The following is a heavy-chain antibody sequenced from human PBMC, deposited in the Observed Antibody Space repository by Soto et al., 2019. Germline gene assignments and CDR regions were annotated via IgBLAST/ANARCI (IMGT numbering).Heavy chain of an antibody. CDR1: GGSISSSNW. Sequence: QVQLQESGPGLVKPSGTLSLTCAVSGGSISSSNWWSWVRQPPGKGLGWIGEIYHSGSTNYNPSLTSRVTISVDKSTTQFSLKLSSVTAADTAVYYCARGGTTGLTTGMYWFDPWGQGTLVTVSS. V-gene: IGHV4-4*02. J-gene: IGHJ5*02. CDR2: IYHSGST. CDR3: ARGGTTGLTTGMYWFDP. D-gene: IGHD4-17*01.